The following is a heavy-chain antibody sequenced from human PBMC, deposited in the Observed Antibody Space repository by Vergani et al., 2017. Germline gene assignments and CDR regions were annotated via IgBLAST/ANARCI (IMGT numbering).Heavy chain of an antibody. CDR3: ARDPSTMVRGVHTSFDY. Sequence: QVQLVESGGGVVQPGRSPRLSCAASGFTFSSYAMHWVRPAPGKGLEWVAVISYDGSNKYYADSVKGRFTISRDNSKNTLYLQMNSLRAEDTAVYYCARDPSTMVRGVHTSFDYWGQGTLVTVSS. CDR2: ISYDGSNK. V-gene: IGHV3-30-3*01. J-gene: IGHJ4*02. CDR1: GFTFSSYA. D-gene: IGHD3-10*01.